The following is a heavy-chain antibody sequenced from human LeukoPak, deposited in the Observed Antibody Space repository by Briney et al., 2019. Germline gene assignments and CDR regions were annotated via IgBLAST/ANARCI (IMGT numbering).Heavy chain of an antibody. CDR1: GFTFSSYS. D-gene: IGHD3-22*01. Sequence: PGGSLRLSCAASGFTFSSYSMNWVRQAPGKGLEWVSSISSSSIYIHYADSVKGRFTTSRDNAKSSLFLQMNSLRAEDTAVYYCATPLDYYDRSDSHQGGDWGQGTLVTVSS. J-gene: IGHJ4*02. V-gene: IGHV3-21*04. CDR3: ATPLDYYDRSDSHQGGD. CDR2: ISSSSIYI.